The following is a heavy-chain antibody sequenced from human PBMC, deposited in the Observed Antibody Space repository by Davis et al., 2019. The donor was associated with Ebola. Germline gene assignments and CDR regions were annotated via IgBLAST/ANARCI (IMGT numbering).Heavy chain of an antibody. D-gene: IGHD5-24*01. CDR2: INPNSGGT. CDR1: GYTFTSYD. J-gene: IGHJ4*02. Sequence: AASVKVSCKASGYTFTSYDINWVRQAPGQGLEWMGRINPNSGGTNYAQKFQGRVTMTRDTSISTAYMELSRLRSDDTAVYYCASGDGYNYPDYWGQGTLVTVSS. V-gene: IGHV1-2*06. CDR3: ASGDGYNYPDY.